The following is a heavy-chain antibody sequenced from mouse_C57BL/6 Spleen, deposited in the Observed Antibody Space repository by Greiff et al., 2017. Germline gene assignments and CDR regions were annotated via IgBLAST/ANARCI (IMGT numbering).Heavy chain of an antibody. D-gene: IGHD2-3*01. CDR2: ISYDGSN. CDR1: GYSITSGYY. CDR3: ARVIYDGYAMDY. J-gene: IGHJ4*01. Sequence: EVKLLESGPGLVKPSQSLSLSCSVTGYSITSGYYWNWIRQFPGNKMEWMGYISYDGSNNYNPSLRTRISITRDTSQNQFFLRLNSVTTEDTATDSWARVIYDGYAMDYWGQGTSVTVSS. V-gene: IGHV3-6*01.